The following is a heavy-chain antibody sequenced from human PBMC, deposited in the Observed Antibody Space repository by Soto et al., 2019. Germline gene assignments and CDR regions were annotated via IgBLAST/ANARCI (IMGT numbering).Heavy chain of an antibody. Sequence: GASLKVSCNSSGSTFTSYGISCMRHSTGQGVELIGWMNANNGNTNYAQKFQGRVTMTRDTSKSTAFMELSSLTSEDTAVYYCARGPRNWGVDYWGQGTLVTVSS. CDR2: MNANNGNT. V-gene: IGHV1-8*02. D-gene: IGHD7-27*01. J-gene: IGHJ4*02. CDR1: GSTFTSYG. CDR3: ARGPRNWGVDY.